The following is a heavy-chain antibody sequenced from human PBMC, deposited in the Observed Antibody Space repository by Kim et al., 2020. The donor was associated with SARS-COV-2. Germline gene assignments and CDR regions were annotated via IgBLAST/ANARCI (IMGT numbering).Heavy chain of an antibody. J-gene: IGHJ5*01. CDR3: ARGQFGSMSNNWFDS. D-gene: IGHD3-10*01. CDR2: INPANGNT. V-gene: IGHV1-3*01. CDR1: GYTLINYA. Sequence: ASVKVSCKASGYTLINYAMHWVRQAPGQRPEWMGWINPANGNTRYSQNFQGRVTTTRDTSATTVYMELTALRSEDTAVYYCARGQFGSMSNNWFDSWGQGTLVTVSS.